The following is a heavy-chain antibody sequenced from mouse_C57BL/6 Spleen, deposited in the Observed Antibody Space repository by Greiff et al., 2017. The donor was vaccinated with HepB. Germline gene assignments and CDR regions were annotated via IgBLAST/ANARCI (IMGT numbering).Heavy chain of an antibody. J-gene: IGHJ3*01. CDR2: ISSGSSTI. CDR3: ARDDYGWFAY. V-gene: IGHV5-17*01. Sequence: EVQLQQSGGGLVKPGGSLKLSCAASGFTFSDYGMHWVRQAPEKGLEWVAYISSGSSTIYYADTVKGRFTISRDTAKNTLFLQMTSLRSEDTAMYYCARDDYGWFAYWGQGTLVTVSA. D-gene: IGHD2-4*01. CDR1: GFTFSDYG.